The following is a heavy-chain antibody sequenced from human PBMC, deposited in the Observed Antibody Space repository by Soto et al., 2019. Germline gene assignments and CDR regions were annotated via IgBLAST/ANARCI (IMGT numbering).Heavy chain of an antibody. J-gene: IGHJ4*02. CDR3: AKRFSRELLNESGTDC. D-gene: IGHD1-26*01. Sequence: SETLSLTCMVSGGSISGSLFYWDWIRQPPGKGLEWIGSIHYSGRNSYSPSLRSRVSMSVDTSNNQFSLKLSSVTAADTAVYYCAKRFSRELLNESGTDCWGRGTLVTVS. CDR1: GGSISGSLFY. CDR2: IHYSGRN. V-gene: IGHV4-39*01.